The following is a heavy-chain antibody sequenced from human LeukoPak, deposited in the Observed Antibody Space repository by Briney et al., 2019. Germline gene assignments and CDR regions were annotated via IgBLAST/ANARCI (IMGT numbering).Heavy chain of an antibody. V-gene: IGHV3-48*04. CDR2: ISSSSSTI. CDR1: GFTFSSYS. D-gene: IGHD4-11*01. Sequence: GGSLRLSCAASGFTFSSYSMNWVRQAPGKGLEWVSYISSSSSTIYYADSMRGRFTISRDNAKNSMYLQMNSLTAEDTAVYYCARDPRYSIYQSNYYMDVWGKGTTVTVSS. J-gene: IGHJ6*03. CDR3: ARDPRYSIYQSNYYMDV.